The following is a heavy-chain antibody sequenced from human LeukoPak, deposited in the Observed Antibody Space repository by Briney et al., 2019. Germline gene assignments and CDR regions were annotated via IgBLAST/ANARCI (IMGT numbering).Heavy chain of an antibody. CDR1: GGTFSSYA. J-gene: IGHJ4*02. Sequence: SVKVSCKASGGTFSSYAISWVRQAPGQGLEWMGGIIPIFGTANYAQKFQGRVTITADESTSTVYMELSSLRSEDTAVYYCAGGYCSGGSCFEWYYFDYWGQGTLVTVSS. D-gene: IGHD2-15*01. CDR3: AGGYCSGGSCFEWYYFDY. CDR2: IIPIFGTA. V-gene: IGHV1-69*01.